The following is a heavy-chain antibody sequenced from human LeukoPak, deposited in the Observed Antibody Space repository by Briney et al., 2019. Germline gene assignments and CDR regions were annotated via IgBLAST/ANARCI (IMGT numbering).Heavy chain of an antibody. Sequence: LETLSLTCTVSGGSISSYYWSWIRQPAGKGLEWIGRIYTSGSTNYNPSLKSRVTMSVDTSKNQFSLKLSSVTAADTAVYYCARAGYDILTGYSDYWGQGTLVTVSS. CDR2: IYTSGST. J-gene: IGHJ4*02. CDR1: GGSISSYY. V-gene: IGHV4-4*07. CDR3: ARAGYDILTGYSDY. D-gene: IGHD3-9*01.